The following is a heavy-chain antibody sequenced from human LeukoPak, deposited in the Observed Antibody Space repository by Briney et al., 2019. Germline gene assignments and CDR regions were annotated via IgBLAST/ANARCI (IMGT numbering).Heavy chain of an antibody. D-gene: IGHD4-17*01. V-gene: IGHV1-69*02. J-gene: IGHJ4*02. CDR2: IIPILGIA. CDR3: ARGTPEGYGDYQLFDY. Sequence: SVKVPCKASRGTFSSYTISWVRQAPGQGLEWMGRIIPILGIANYAQKFQGRVTITADKSTSTAYMELSSLRSEDTAVYYCARGTPEGYGDYQLFDYWGQGTLVTVSS. CDR1: RGTFSSYT.